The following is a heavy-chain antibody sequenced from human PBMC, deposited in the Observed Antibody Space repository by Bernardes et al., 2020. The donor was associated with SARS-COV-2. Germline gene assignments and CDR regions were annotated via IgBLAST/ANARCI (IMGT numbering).Heavy chain of an antibody. CDR2: IGTAGDT. V-gene: IGHV3-13*01. J-gene: IGHJ5*02. CDR1: GFTFSRYD. CDR3: ARAVYDYDDYRHWFDP. D-gene: IGHD4-17*01. Sequence: GGSLRLSCAASGFTFSRYDMHWVRQGTGKGLEWVSTIGTAGDTYYPGSVKGRFTISRENAKNSLYLQMNSLRAGDTAVYYCARAVYDYDDYRHWFDPWGQGTLVTVSS.